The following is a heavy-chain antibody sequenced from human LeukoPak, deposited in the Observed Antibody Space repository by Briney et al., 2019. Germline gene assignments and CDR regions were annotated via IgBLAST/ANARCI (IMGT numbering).Heavy chain of an antibody. CDR2: ISDSGGST. D-gene: IGHD2-15*01. CDR1: GFTFSSYA. V-gene: IGHV3-23*01. Sequence: GGSLRLSCAASGFTFSSYAMSWVRQAPGKGLEWVSAISDSGGSTYYADSVKGRFTISRDNSKNTLYLQMNSLTAEDTAVYYCAKDLGYCSGGSCYSVDAFDIWGQGTMVTVSS. CDR3: AKDLGYCSGGSCYSVDAFDI. J-gene: IGHJ3*02.